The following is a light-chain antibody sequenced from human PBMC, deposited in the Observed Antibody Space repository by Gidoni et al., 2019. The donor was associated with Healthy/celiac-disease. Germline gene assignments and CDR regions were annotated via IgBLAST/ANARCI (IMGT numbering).Light chain of an antibody. V-gene: IGLV1-40*01. CDR3: QSYDSSLSGSKV. Sequence: QSVLTPPSSVSGATGQRVTISCTGSSSNIGAGYDVHWYQQLPGTAPKLLLYGNSNRPSWVPDRFSGSKSGTSASLAITGLQAEDEADYYCQSYDSSLSGSKVFDGGTKLTVL. J-gene: IGLJ3*02. CDR1: SSNIGAGYD. CDR2: GNS.